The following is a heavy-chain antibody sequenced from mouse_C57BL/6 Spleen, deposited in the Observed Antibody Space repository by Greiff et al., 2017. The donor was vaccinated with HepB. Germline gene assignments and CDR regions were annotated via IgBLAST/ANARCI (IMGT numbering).Heavy chain of an antibody. V-gene: IGHV1-61*01. J-gene: IGHJ3*01. Sequence: VQLQQSGAELVRPGSSVKLSCKASGYTFTSYWMDWVKQRPGQGLEWIGNIYPSDSETHYNQKFKYKATLTVDKSSSTAYMQLSSLTSEDSAVYYCARSRNYQAWFAYWGQGTLVTVSA. D-gene: IGHD2-1*01. CDR1: GYTFTSYW. CDR3: ARSRNYQAWFAY. CDR2: IYPSDSET.